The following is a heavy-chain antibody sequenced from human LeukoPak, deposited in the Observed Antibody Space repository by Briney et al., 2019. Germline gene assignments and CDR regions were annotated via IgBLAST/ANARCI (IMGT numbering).Heavy chain of an antibody. V-gene: IGHV1-58*02. Sequence: ASVKVSCKASGFTFTSSAMQWVRQARGQRLEWIGWIVVGSGNTNYAQEFQERVTITRDMSTSTAYMELSSLRSEDTAVYYCAAPLTMITLNVFDIWGQGTMVTVSS. D-gene: IGHD3-22*01. CDR1: GFTFTSSA. CDR2: IVVGSGNT. CDR3: AAPLTMITLNVFDI. J-gene: IGHJ3*02.